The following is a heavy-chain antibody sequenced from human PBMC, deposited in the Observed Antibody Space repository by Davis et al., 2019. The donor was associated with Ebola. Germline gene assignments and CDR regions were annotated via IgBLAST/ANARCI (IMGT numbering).Heavy chain of an antibody. D-gene: IGHD3/OR15-3a*01. Sequence: SETLSLTCTVSGGSISSGYYYWSWVRQHPGRGLEWLGYIYYTGSAYYNPSLKSRVSIFRDTSKNQFSLRLYSVTVADTAVYFCAREGCTDGKCYSDFWGQGTLVTVSS. V-gene: IGHV4-31*03. J-gene: IGHJ4*02. CDR3: AREGCTDGKCYSDF. CDR2: IYYTGSA. CDR1: GGSISSGYYY.